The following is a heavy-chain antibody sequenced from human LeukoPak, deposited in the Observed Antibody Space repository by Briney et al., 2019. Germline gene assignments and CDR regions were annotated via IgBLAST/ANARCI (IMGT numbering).Heavy chain of an antibody. V-gene: IGHV4-34*01. CDR2: INHSGST. CDR3: AGTCYCSSASCYTRFDY. CDR1: GGSFSGYY. Sequence: PSETLSLTCAVYGGSFSGYYWSWIRQPPGKGLEWIGEINHSGSTNYNPSLKSRVTISVDTSKNQFSLKLSSVTAADTAVYYCAGTCYCSSASCYTRFDYWGQGTLVTVSS. D-gene: IGHD2-2*02. J-gene: IGHJ4*02.